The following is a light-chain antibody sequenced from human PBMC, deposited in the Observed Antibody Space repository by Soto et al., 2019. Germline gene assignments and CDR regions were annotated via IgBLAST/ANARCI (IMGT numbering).Light chain of an antibody. CDR1: QTVTRNY. J-gene: IGKJ5*01. Sequence: ETVMTQSPATLSVSPGEGATLSCRASQTVTRNYLAWHQQKPGQTPRLLVYGASSRATGIPDRFSGSGSGTDFTLTISRLEPEDFVLYYCQHFRAFGQGTRLEIK. V-gene: IGKV3-20*01. CDR3: QHFRA. CDR2: GAS.